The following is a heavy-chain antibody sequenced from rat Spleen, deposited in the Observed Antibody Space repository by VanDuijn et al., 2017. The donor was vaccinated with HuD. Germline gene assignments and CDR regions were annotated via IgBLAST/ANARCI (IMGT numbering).Heavy chain of an antibody. J-gene: IGHJ2*01. CDR1: GFTFSTFA. CDR3: ARAYPHYVDY. CDR2: ISTSGSRT. V-gene: IGHV5-46*01. D-gene: IGHD1-4*01. Sequence: EVQLVESGGCLVQPGRSLRLSCSASGFTFSTFAMAWVRQAPKKGLEWVATISTSGSRTYYQDSVKGRFTISRDNAKSSLYLQMNSLKSEDTATYYCARAYPHYVDYWGQGVMVTVSS.